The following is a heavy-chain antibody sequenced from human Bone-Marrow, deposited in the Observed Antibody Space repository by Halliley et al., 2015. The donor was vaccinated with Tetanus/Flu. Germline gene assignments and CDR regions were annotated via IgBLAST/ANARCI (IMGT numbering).Heavy chain of an antibody. Sequence: YYVDSLRGRVPVSRDNAKNSLYLQMDSLTVEDTAVYYCARGTTWTPLWSETFSFDTWGQGTLVTVSS. CDR3: ARGTTWTPLWSETFSFDT. V-gene: IGHV3-7*03. J-gene: IGHJ4*02. D-gene: IGHD5-18*01.